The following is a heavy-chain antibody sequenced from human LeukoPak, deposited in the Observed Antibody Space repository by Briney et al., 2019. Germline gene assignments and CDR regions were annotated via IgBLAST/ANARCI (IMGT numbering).Heavy chain of an antibody. CDR3: ARGLGYGGPGYFDY. Sequence: SVKVSCKASGGTFSSYAISWVRRAPGQGLEWMGRIIPILGIANYAQKFQGRVTITADKSTSTAYMELSSLRSEDTAVYYCARGLGYGGPGYFDYWGQGTLVTASS. J-gene: IGHJ4*02. CDR2: IIPILGIA. D-gene: IGHD4-23*01. CDR1: GGTFSSYA. V-gene: IGHV1-69*04.